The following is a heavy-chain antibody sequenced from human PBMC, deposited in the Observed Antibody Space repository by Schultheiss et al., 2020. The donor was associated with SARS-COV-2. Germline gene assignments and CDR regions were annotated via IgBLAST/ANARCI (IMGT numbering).Heavy chain of an antibody. J-gene: IGHJ4*02. CDR1: GFTFSSYA. D-gene: IGHD1-26*01. CDR2: IWYDGSNK. CDR3: AREQSGSYGGLGDY. Sequence: GGSLRLSCAASGFTFSSYAMHWVRQAPGKGLEWVAVIWYDGSNKYYADSVKGRFTISRDNAKDSLFLQMNSLRAEDTAIYYCAREQSGSYGGLGDYWGQGTLVTVSS. V-gene: IGHV3-33*08.